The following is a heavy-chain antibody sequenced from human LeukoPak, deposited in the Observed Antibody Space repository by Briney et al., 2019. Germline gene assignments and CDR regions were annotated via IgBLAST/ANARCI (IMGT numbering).Heavy chain of an antibody. CDR2: IYSGGST. CDR1: GFTASSNY. D-gene: IGHD3-16*01. Sequence: PGGSLRLSCAASGFTASSNYMSWVRQAPGKGLEWVSVIYSGGSTYYADSVKGRFTISRHNSKNTLYLQMNSLRAEDTAVYYCARGGGWDAFDIWGQGTMVTVSS. CDR3: ARGGGWDAFDI. V-gene: IGHV3-53*04. J-gene: IGHJ3*02.